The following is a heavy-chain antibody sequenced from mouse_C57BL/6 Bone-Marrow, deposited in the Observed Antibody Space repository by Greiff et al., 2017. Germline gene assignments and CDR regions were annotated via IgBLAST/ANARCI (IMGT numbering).Heavy chain of an antibody. V-gene: IGHV1-55*01. CDR2: IYPGSGST. Sequence: QVQLKQPGAELVKPGASVKMSCKASGYTFTSYWITWVKQRPGQGLEWIGDIYPGSGSTNYNEKFKSKATLTVDTSSSTAYMQLSSLTAEDSAVYYCARGGLTWCAYWGQGTLVTVSA. J-gene: IGHJ3*01. D-gene: IGHD6-5*01. CDR1: GYTFTSYW. CDR3: ARGGLTWCAY.